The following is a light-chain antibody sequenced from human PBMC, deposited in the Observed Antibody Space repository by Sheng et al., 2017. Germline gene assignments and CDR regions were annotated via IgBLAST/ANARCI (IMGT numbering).Light chain of an antibody. CDR1: QVINSA. CDR3: QQFNSFLVT. CDR2: DAS. J-gene: IGKJ5*01. V-gene: IGKV1-13*02. Sequence: AIQLTQSPPSLSASVGDRVTITCRASQVINSALAWYQQKPGRAPKLLIYDASTLASGVPGRFSGSGSGTDFTLTISSLQPEDFATYYCQQFNSFLVTFGQGTRLEIK.